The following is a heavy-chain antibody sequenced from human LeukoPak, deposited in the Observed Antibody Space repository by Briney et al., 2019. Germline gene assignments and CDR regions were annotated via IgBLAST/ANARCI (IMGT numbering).Heavy chain of an antibody. CDR3: ASANGTSIYNWFDP. D-gene: IGHD2-8*01. CDR1: GYTFTSYG. CDR2: ISAYSGNT. J-gene: IGHJ5*02. V-gene: IGHV1-18*01. Sequence: EASVKVSCKASGYTFTSYGISWVRQAPGQGLEWMGWISAYSGNTEYAQNPQGRLTMTTDTSTNIAYMELRSLRSDDTAVYYCASANGTSIYNWFDPWGQGTLVTVSS.